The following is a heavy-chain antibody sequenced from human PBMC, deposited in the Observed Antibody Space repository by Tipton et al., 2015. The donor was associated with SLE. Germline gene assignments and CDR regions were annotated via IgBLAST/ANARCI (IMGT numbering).Heavy chain of an antibody. CDR2: IYYSGST. D-gene: IGHD5-18*01. J-gene: IGHJ3*02. V-gene: IGHV4-61*01. Sequence: TLSLTCAVSGYSISSGYYWGWIRQPPGKGLEWIGYIYYSGSTNYNPSLKSRVTISVDTSKNQFSLKLSSVTAADTAVYYCARRSGYGYGDDAFDIWGQGTMVTVSS. CDR3: ARRSGYGYGDDAFDI. CDR1: GYSISSGYY.